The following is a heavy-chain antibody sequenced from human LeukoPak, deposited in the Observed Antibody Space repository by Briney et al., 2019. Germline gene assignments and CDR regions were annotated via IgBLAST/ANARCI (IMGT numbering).Heavy chain of an antibody. CDR2: IYYSGST. Sequence: SETLSLTCTVSGGSISSSSYYWGWIRQPPGKGLEWIGSIYYSGSTYYNPSLKSRVTISVDTSKNQFSLKLSSVTAADTAVYYCARDPNSLPFDYWGQGTLVTVSS. V-gene: IGHV4-39*07. D-gene: IGHD1-1*01. CDR1: GGSISSSSYY. J-gene: IGHJ4*02. CDR3: ARDPNSLPFDY.